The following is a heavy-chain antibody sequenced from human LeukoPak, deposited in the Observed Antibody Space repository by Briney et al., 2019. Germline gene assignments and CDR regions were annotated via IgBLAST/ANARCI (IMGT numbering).Heavy chain of an antibody. CDR2: MYSGDST. V-gene: IGHV3-53*01. Sequence: GGSLRLSCAASGFTVRSNYMTWVRQAPGKGLEWVSVMYSGDSTYYDDSVKGRFTISRDNSKNTLDLQMNSLRDEDTGVYYCARADGYSSWFVHWGQGTLVTVSP. CDR1: GFTVRSNY. D-gene: IGHD5-18*01. CDR3: ARADGYSSWFVH. J-gene: IGHJ5*02.